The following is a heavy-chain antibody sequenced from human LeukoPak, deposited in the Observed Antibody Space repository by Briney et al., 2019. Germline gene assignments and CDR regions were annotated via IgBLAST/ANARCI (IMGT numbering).Heavy chain of an antibody. CDR3: ARLGAGPTYYDFWSGYSSFYFDY. V-gene: IGHV4-39*01. Sequence: SGTLSLTCTVSGGSTSSSNFYWGWIRQPPGMGLEWIGGIHYSGNTYYNPSLKSRVTISIDTSKNQFSLKLSSVTAADTAVYYCARLGAGPTYYDFWSGYSSFYFDYWGQRTLVTVSS. CDR1: GGSTSSSNFY. CDR2: IHYSGNT. D-gene: IGHD3-3*01. J-gene: IGHJ4*02.